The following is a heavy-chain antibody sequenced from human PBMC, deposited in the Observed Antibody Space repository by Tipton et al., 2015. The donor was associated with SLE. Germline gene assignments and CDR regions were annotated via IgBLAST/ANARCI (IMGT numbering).Heavy chain of an antibody. CDR3: ARDGPTWGYYYYMDV. D-gene: IGHD7-27*01. CDR1: GASISSNSYS. Sequence: GLVKPSETLSLDCIVSGASISSNSYSWGWIRQPPGKGLEWIGEINHSGSTNYNPSLKSRVTISVDTSKNQFSLKLSSVTAADTAVYYCARDGPTWGYYYYMDVWGKGTTVTVSS. CDR2: INHSGST. V-gene: IGHV4-39*07. J-gene: IGHJ6*03.